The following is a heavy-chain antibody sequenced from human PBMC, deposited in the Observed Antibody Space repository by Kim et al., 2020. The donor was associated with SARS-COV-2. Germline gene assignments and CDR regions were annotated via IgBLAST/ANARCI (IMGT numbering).Heavy chain of an antibody. CDR3: ARDAYLEEYSSSVASFDY. J-gene: IGHJ4*02. D-gene: IGHD6-6*01. CDR2: INAGNGNT. CDR1: GYTFTSYA. V-gene: IGHV1-3*01. Sequence: ASVKVSCKASGYTFTSYAMHWVRQAPGQRLEWMGWINAGNGNTKYSQKFQGRVTITRDTSASTAYMELSSLRSEDTAVYYCARDAYLEEYSSSVASFDYWGQGTLVTVSS.